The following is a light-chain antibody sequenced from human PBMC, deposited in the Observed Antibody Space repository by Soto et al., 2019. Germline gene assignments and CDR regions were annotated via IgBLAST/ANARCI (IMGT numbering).Light chain of an antibody. CDR2: GAS. J-gene: IGKJ1*01. CDR3: QEYKTWPWT. V-gene: IGKV3-15*01. Sequence: ETLMTQSPATLSVSPGERATLSCRASQSVNNNLAWYQQKLGQAPRVLIYGASTRATGIPARFTGSGSGTEFILTITSLHAEDSAVYYCQEYKTWPWTFGQGTKVEFK. CDR1: QSVNNN.